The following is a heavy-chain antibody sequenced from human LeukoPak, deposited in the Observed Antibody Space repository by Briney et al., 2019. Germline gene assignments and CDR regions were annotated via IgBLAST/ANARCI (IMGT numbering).Heavy chain of an antibody. D-gene: IGHD6-6*01. CDR2: MNPNSDNT. V-gene: IGHV1-8*03. CDR1: GYTFTSYD. CDR3: ARARRGSSSAYYYYYMDV. Sequence: ASVKVSCKASGYTFTSYDINWVRQATGQGLEWMGWMNPNSDNTGYAQKFQGRVTITRNTSISTAYMELSSLRSEDTAVYYCARARRGSSSAYYYYYMDVWGKGTTVTVSS. J-gene: IGHJ6*03.